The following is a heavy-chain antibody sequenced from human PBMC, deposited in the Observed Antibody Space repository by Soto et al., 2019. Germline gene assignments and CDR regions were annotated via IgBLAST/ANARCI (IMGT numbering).Heavy chain of an antibody. D-gene: IGHD4-17*01. CDR2: ISGSGGST. Sequence: PGGSLRPSCAASGFTFSSYAMSWVRQAPGKGLEWVSAISGSGGSTYYADSVKGRFTISRDNSKNTLYLQMNSLRAEDTAVYYCARDSRSSSDYGDFDYWGQGTLVTVSS. V-gene: IGHV3-23*01. J-gene: IGHJ4*02. CDR3: ARDSRSSSDYGDFDY. CDR1: GFTFSSYA.